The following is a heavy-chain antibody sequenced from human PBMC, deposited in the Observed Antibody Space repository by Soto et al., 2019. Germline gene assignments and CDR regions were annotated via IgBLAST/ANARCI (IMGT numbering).Heavy chain of an antibody. CDR3: ARAGYCSGGTCFHGNCDY. Sequence: QVQLVQSGAEVKRPGASVKVSCKASGYTFTTYYMHWVRQAPGQGLEWLGINNPNGGSTTYAQKFQGRVTMTRDTSTSTVYLELSSLRSEDTAVYYCARAGYCSGGTCFHGNCDYWGQGTLVTVSA. V-gene: IGHV1-46*01. CDR1: GYTFTTYY. J-gene: IGHJ4*02. D-gene: IGHD2-15*01. CDR2: NNPNGGST.